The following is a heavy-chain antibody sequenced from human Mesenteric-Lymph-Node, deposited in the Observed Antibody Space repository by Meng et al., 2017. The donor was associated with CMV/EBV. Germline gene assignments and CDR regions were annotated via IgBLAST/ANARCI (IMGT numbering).Heavy chain of an antibody. CDR2: IYYSGST. V-gene: IGHV4-39*07. J-gene: IGHJ4*02. CDR1: GGSISSSSYY. CDR3: ARVPGLYSSSYYFDY. D-gene: IGHD6-6*01. Sequence: SETLSLTCTVSGGSISSSSYYWGWIRQPPGKGPEWIGSIYYSGSTYYNPSLKSRVTISVDTSKNQFSLKLSSVTAADTAVYYCARVPGLYSSSYYFDYWGQGTLVTVSS.